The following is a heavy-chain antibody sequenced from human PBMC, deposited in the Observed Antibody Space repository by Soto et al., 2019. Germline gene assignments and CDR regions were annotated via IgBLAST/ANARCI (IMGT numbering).Heavy chain of an antibody. D-gene: IGHD3-22*01. CDR2: INTDGSST. V-gene: IGHV3-74*01. CDR1: GFTFSSYW. Sequence: EVQLVESGGGLVQPGGSLRLSCAASGFTFSSYWMHWVRRAPGKGLVWVSRINTDGSSTSYADSVEGRFTISRDNAENTLYLQMNSLTAEDTAVYYCARGETRHSSLSVYWGQGTLVTVAS. J-gene: IGHJ4*02. CDR3: ARGETRHSSLSVY.